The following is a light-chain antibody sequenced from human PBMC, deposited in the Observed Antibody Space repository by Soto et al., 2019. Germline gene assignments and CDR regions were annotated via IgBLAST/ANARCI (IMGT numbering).Light chain of an antibody. CDR3: QQYAGSPRT. CDR2: SAS. V-gene: IGKV3-20*01. Sequence: EIVLTQSPGTLSLSPGERGTLSCRASQNLGTLYLAWFQQKSGQAPRLLIYSASRRATGIPHRFTGSGSGTDFTLTINRVEPEDFAVYFCQQYAGSPRTFGQGTKVDIK. CDR1: QNLGTLY. J-gene: IGKJ1*01.